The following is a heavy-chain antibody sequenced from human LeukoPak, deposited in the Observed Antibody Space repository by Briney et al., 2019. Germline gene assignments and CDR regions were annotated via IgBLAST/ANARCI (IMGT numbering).Heavy chain of an antibody. CDR3: ASMIIGTYYYDSSGYLGI. D-gene: IGHD3-22*01. Sequence: GGSLRLSCAASGFTFSDYAMSWVRQAPGKGLEWVSVISGSGGSTYYADSVKGRFTISRDNSKNTLYLQMNSLRAEDTAVYYCASMIIGTYYYDSSGYLGIWGQGTMVTVSS. J-gene: IGHJ3*02. CDR2: ISGSGGST. CDR1: GFTFSDYA. V-gene: IGHV3-23*01.